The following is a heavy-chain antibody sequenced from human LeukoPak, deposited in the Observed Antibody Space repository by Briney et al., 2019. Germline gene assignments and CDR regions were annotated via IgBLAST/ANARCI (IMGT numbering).Heavy chain of an antibody. J-gene: IGHJ6*02. Sequence: ASVKVSCKASGYTFTSYAMHWVRQAPGQRLEWMGWINTNTGNPTYAQGFTGRFVFSLDTSVSTAYLQISSLKAEDTAVYYCARSPRLDRLVQVYYYYGMDVWGQGTTVTVSS. CDR2: INTNTGNP. D-gene: IGHD6-19*01. CDR1: GYTFTSYA. CDR3: ARSPRLDRLVQVYYYYGMDV. V-gene: IGHV7-4-1*02.